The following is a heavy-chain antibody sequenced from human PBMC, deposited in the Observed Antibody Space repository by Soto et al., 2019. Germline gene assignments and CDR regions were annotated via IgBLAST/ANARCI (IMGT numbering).Heavy chain of an antibody. Sequence: SETLSLTCTVSVGSVSSGSYYWSWIRQPPGKGLEWIGYFYYSGSTNYNPSLKSRVTISVDTSKNQFSLKLSSVTAADTAVYYCARMRPLADLATNYYFDYWGQGALVTVSS. V-gene: IGHV4-61*01. CDR1: VGSVSSGSYY. D-gene: IGHD1-7*01. CDR3: ARMRPLADLATNYYFDY. CDR2: FYYSGST. J-gene: IGHJ4*02.